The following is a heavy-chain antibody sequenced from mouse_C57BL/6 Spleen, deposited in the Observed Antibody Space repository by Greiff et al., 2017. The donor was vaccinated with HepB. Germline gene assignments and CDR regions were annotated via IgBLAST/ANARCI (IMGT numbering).Heavy chain of an antibody. CDR2: ILPGSVST. D-gene: IGHD1-1*01. CDR3: ARNYGSSPFDY. V-gene: IGHV1-9*01. Sequence: QVQLQQSGAELMKPGASVKLSCKATGYTFTGYWIEWVKQRPGHGLEWIGEILPGSVSTNYNEKFKGKATFTADTSSNTAYMQLSSLTTEDSAIYYCARNYGSSPFDYWGQGTTLTVSS. J-gene: IGHJ2*01. CDR1: GYTFTGYW.